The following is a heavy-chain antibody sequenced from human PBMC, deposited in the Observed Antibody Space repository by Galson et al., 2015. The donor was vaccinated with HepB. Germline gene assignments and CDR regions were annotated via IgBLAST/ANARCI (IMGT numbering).Heavy chain of an antibody. J-gene: IGHJ4*02. CDR1: GFTFSSFA. Sequence: SLRLSCAASGFTFSSFAMSWVRQTPGKGLEWVSVISGSGSGTNYADSVKGRFTISRNNSKNTVYLQMNSLRAEDTAIYYCAKDRVVGGSRRYFDYWGQGTLVTVSS. D-gene: IGHD1-26*01. V-gene: IGHV3-23*01. CDR3: AKDRVVGGSRRYFDY. CDR2: ISGSGSGT.